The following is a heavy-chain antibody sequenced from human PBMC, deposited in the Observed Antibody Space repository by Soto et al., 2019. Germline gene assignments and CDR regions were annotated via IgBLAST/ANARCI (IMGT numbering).Heavy chain of an antibody. CDR1: GGSISSGGYS. V-gene: IGHV4-30-2*01. CDR2: IYHSGST. Sequence: QLQLQESGSGLVKPSQTLSLTCAVSGGSISSGGYSWSWIRQPPGKGLEWIGYIYHSGSTYYNPSLKSRVTISGDRSENQFSPKLRAVTAAGTAVYYCAAGGGLPRYYWGQGTLVTVSS. J-gene: IGHJ4*02. D-gene: IGHD5-12*01. CDR3: AAGGGLPRYY.